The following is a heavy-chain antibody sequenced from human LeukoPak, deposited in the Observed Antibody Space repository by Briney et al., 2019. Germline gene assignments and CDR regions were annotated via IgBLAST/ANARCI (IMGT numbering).Heavy chain of an antibody. Sequence: SQTLSLTCSISGDSVSSNNVAWNWIRQSPSRGLEWLGRTYYRSKWYNDYAVSVKSRITFNSDTSKNQFSLQLNSVTPEDTAVYYCARGRSWPLDCGGQGTLVTVSS. CDR3: ARGRSWPLDC. J-gene: IGHJ4*02. CDR2: TYYRSKWYN. D-gene: IGHD6-13*01. CDR1: GDSVSSNNVA. V-gene: IGHV6-1*01.